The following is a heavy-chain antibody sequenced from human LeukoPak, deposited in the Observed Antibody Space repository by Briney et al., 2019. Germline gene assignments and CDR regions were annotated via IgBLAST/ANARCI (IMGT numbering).Heavy chain of an antibody. J-gene: IGHJ4*02. CDR2: IASGFQT. D-gene: IGHD5-18*01. V-gene: IGHV3-13*01. CDR1: GFTLGSHD. Sequence: GGSLRLSCTASGFTLGSHDMHWVRQATGEGLEWVAAIASGFQTFYAGSVKGRFTVSREDAKNSLYLQMNSLRAGDTAVYYCVREARGYHYTYFDYWGQGSLVTVSS. CDR3: VREARGYHYTYFDY.